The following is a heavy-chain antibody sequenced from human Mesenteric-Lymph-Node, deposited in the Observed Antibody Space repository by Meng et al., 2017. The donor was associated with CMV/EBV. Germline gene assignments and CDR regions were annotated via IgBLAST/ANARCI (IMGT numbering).Heavy chain of an antibody. J-gene: IGHJ4*02. V-gene: IGHV3-23*01. CDR2: ISGSSDGTT. CDR3: AKDKLGSQRINLFDY. Sequence: FTFPPYAMSLVRTPPCKGLGWVSGISGSSDGTTYYADSVKGRFAVSRDNSKNTLYLQMTSLRVDDTAVYYCAKDKLGSQRINLFDYWGQGTLVTVSS. CDR1: FTFPPYA. D-gene: IGHD2-15*01.